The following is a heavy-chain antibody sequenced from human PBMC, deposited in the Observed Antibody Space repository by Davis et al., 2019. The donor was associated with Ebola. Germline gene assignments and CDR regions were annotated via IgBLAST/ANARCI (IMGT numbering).Heavy chain of an antibody. J-gene: IGHJ2*01. CDR2: IYPGDSDT. CDR1: GYSFTSYW. V-gene: IGHV5-51*01. Sequence: GESLKISCKGSGYSFTSYWIAWVRQMPGKGLEWMGIIYPGDSDTRYSPSFQGQVTISADKSISTAYLQWSSLKASDTAMYYCARRVRLSYWYFDLWGRGTLVTVSS. D-gene: IGHD2-21*01. CDR3: ARRVRLSYWYFDL.